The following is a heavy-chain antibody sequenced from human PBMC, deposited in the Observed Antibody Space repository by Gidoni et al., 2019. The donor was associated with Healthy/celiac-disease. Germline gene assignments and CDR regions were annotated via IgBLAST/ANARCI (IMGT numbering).Heavy chain of an antibody. V-gene: IGHV3-49*03. D-gene: IGHD1-1*01. J-gene: IGHJ4*02. CDR2: IRSKAYGGTT. Sequence: EVQLVESGGGLVQPGRSLRLSCTASVFTFGYYAMSWFRQAPGKGLEWVGFIRSKAYGGTTEYAASVKGRFTISRDDSKSIAYLQMNSLKTEDTAVYYCTRGNGFDYWGQGTLVTVSS. CDR3: TRGNGFDY. CDR1: VFTFGYYA.